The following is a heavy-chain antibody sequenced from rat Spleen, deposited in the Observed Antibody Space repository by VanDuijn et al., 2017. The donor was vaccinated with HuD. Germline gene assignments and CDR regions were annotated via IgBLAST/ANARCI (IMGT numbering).Heavy chain of an antibody. CDR1: GFTFSDYY. J-gene: IGHJ3*01. D-gene: IGHD3-4*01. CDR2: ISYVGGST. V-gene: IGHV5-20*01. Sequence: EVQLAESGGGLVQPGRSLKLSCAASGFTFSDYYMAWVRQAPTKGLEWVASISYVGGSTYYRDSVKGRFTISRDNAKSSLYLQMDSLRSEDTATYYCTTDQATKGFAYWGQGTLVTVSS. CDR3: TTDQATKGFAY.